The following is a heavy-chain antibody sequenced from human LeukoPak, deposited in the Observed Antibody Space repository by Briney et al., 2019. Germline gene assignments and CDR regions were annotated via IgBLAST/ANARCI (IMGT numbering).Heavy chain of an antibody. D-gene: IGHD2-2*01. J-gene: IGHJ4*02. CDR1: GFTFSSYA. V-gene: IGHV3-23*01. CDR3: ARAGYCSSTSCYYFDY. Sequence: PGGSLRLSCAASGFTFSSYAMSWVRQAPGKGLEWVSAISDSGSSTYYADSVKGRFTISRDNAKNSLYLQMNSLRAEDTAVYYCARAGYCSSTSCYYFDYWGQGTLVTVSS. CDR2: ISDSGSST.